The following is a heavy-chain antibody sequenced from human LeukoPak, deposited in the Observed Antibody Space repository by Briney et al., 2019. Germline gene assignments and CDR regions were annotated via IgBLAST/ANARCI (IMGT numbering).Heavy chain of an antibody. D-gene: IGHD2-15*01. CDR3: ARDLHGYCSGGSCYSGGWFDP. CDR1: GGSFSGYY. Sequence: SETLSLTCAVYGGSFSGYYWSWIRQPPGKGLEWIGEINHSGSTNYNPSLKSRVTISVDPSKNQFSLKLSSVTAADTAVYYCARDLHGYCSGGSCYSGGWFDPWGQGTLVTVSS. V-gene: IGHV4-34*01. J-gene: IGHJ5*02. CDR2: INHSGST.